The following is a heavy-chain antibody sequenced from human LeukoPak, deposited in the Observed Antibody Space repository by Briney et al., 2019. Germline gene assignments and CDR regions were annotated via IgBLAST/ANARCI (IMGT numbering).Heavy chain of an antibody. Sequence: PSETLSLTCTVSGGSISSHYWSWIRQPPGKGLEWIGYIYYSGSTNYNPSLKSRVTISVDTSKNQFSLKLSSVTAADTAVYYCPRENGDYGGQVDHWGQGTLVTVSS. CDR1: GGSISSHY. CDR2: IYYSGST. V-gene: IGHV4-59*11. CDR3: PRENGDYGGQVDH. J-gene: IGHJ4*02. D-gene: IGHD4-17*01.